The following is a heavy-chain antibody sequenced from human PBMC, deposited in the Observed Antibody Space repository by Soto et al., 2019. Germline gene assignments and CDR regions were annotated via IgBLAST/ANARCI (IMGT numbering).Heavy chain of an antibody. CDR1: GGSISSSSYY. CDR2: IYYSGST. J-gene: IGHJ5*02. D-gene: IGHD7-27*01. Sequence: SETLSLTCTVSGGSISSSSYYWGWIRQPPGKGLEWIGSIYYSGSTYYNPSLKSRVTISVDTSKNQFSLKLSSVTAADTAVYYCARPLGQPGTNWFDPWGQGTLVTVSS. V-gene: IGHV4-39*01. CDR3: ARPLGQPGTNWFDP.